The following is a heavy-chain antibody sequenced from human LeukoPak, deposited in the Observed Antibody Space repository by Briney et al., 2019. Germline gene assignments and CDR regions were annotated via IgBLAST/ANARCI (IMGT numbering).Heavy chain of an antibody. Sequence: GGSLRLSCAASGFTFSSYGMHWVRQAPGKGLEWVAVISYDGSNKYYADSVKGRFTISRDNSKNTLCLQMNSLRAEDTAVYYCAKIGSSGSAFDYWGQGTLVTVSS. V-gene: IGHV3-30*18. D-gene: IGHD6-19*01. CDR2: ISYDGSNK. CDR1: GFTFSSYG. J-gene: IGHJ4*02. CDR3: AKIGSSGSAFDY.